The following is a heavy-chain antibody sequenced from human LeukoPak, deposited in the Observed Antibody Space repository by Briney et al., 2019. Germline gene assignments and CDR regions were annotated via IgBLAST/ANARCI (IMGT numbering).Heavy chain of an antibody. J-gene: IGHJ4*02. CDR2: IGSSASTT. CDR1: GFTFSDYY. V-gene: IGHV3-11*01. CDR3: ARDRSSSWPGGDFDY. D-gene: IGHD6-13*01. Sequence: GGSLRLSCTDSGFTFSDYYMSWIREAPGEGVEWFSYIGSSASTTYYADSVRGRFTISRDNAKNSLYLQMNSLRAEDTAVYYCARDRSSSWPGGDFDYWGLGALVTVSS.